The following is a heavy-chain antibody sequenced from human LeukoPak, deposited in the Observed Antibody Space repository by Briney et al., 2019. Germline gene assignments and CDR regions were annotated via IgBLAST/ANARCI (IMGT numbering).Heavy chain of an antibody. CDR2: IYYSGST. CDR3: ARGTATSSWYFDL. V-gene: IGHV4-39*07. Sequence: SETLSLTCTVSGGSISSSSYYWGWIRQPPGKGLEWIGSIYYSGSTNYNPSLKSRVTISVDTSKNQFSLKLSSVTAADTAVYYCARGTATSSWYFDLWGRGTLVTVSS. J-gene: IGHJ2*01. CDR1: GGSISSSSYY.